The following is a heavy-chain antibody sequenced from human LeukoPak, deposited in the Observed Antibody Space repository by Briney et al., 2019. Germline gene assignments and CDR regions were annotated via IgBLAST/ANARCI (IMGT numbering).Heavy chain of an antibody. J-gene: IGHJ3*02. CDR3: ARIAAAGPDAFDI. Sequence: SVKVSCKASGGTFSSYAISWVRQAPGQGLEWMGGIIPIFGTANYAQKFQGRVTITADESTSTAYMELRSLRSDDTAVYYCARIAAAGPDAFDIWGQGTMVTVSS. CDR1: GGTFSSYA. D-gene: IGHD6-13*01. CDR2: IIPIFGTA. V-gene: IGHV1-69*13.